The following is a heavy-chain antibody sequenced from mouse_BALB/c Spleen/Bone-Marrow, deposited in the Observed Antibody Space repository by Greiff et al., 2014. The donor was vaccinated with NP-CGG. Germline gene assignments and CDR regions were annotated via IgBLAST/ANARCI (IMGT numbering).Heavy chain of an antibody. CDR1: GYTSSSYV. V-gene: IGHV1-14*01. Sequence: EVQLKESGAELVKPGASVKLSCKASGYTSSSYVMHWVQQKPGKGLEWIGYINPYDDGTKYNEKFKGKATLTSDKSSSTAYMELNMRTSKYSAVDFFACVYARASYWDFDVWGAGTTVTVSS. J-gene: IGHJ1*01. CDR3: ACVYARASYWDFDV. D-gene: IGHD2-10*02. CDR2: INPYDDGT.